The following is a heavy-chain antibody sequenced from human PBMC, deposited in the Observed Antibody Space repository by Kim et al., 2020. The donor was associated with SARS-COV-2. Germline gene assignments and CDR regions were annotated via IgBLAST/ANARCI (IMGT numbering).Heavy chain of an antibody. Sequence: SETLSLTCTVSGGSISSYYWSWIRQPPGKGLEWIGYIYYSGSTNYNPSLKSRVTISVDTSKNQFSLKLSSVTAADTAVYYCARGHSSSWYLGGSHAFDIWGQGTMVTVSS. CDR2: IYYSGST. CDR3: ARGHSSSWYLGGSHAFDI. CDR1: GGSISSYY. V-gene: IGHV4-59*01. D-gene: IGHD6-13*01. J-gene: IGHJ3*02.